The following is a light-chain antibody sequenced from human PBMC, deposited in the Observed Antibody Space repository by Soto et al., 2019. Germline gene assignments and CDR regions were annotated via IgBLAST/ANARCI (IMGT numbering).Light chain of an antibody. Sequence: SYELTQPPSVPVAPGQTARIPCGGDNIGSKSVYWYQQKSGQAPVVVVYDGSDRPSGIPERFSGSNSGTTATLTISRVEAGDEADYFCQVWDSTSDHYVFGAGTKVTVL. V-gene: IGLV3-21*02. CDR3: QVWDSTSDHYV. J-gene: IGLJ1*01. CDR2: DGS. CDR1: NIGSKS.